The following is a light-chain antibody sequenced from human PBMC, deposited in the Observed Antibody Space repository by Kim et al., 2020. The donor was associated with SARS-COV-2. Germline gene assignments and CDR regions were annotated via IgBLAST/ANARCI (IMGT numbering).Light chain of an antibody. CDR3: SSYAGSNNLV. CDR2: EVN. V-gene: IGLV2-8*01. CDR1: RSDVGGYNY. Sequence: GQSVTISSTGTRSDVGGYNYVSWYQQHPGKAPKLMIYEVNKRPSGVPDRFSGSKSGNTASLTVSGLQAEDEADYYCSSYAGSNNLVFGGGTKLTVL. J-gene: IGLJ2*01.